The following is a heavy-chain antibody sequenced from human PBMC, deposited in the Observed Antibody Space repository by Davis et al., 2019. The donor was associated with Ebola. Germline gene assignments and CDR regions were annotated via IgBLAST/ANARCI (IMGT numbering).Heavy chain of an antibody. CDR3: ARDFTQYYYDSSGYYRSYWYFDL. D-gene: IGHD3-22*01. V-gene: IGHV4-59*01. Sequence: MPSETLSLTCTVSGGSISSYYWSWIRQPPGKGLEWIGYIYYSGSTYYNPSLKSRVTISVDTSKNQFSLKLSSVTAADTAVYYCARDFTQYYYDSSGYYRSYWYFDLWGRGTLVTVSS. CDR2: IYYSGST. CDR1: GGSISSYY. J-gene: IGHJ2*01.